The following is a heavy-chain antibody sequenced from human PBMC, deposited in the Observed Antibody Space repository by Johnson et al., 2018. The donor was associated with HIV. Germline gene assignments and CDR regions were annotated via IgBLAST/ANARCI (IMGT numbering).Heavy chain of an antibody. Sequence: MLLVESGGGLVQPGGSLRLSCGASGFTVSSNYMSWVRQAPGKGLEWVSVLYSDGGTYYADSVKGRFTISRDNSKNTLYLQMNSLRADDTAVYYCAREGIWYCSGGSCYGAFDIWGQGTMVTVSS. CDR2: LYSDGGT. D-gene: IGHD2-15*01. CDR3: AREGIWYCSGGSCYGAFDI. J-gene: IGHJ3*02. V-gene: IGHV3-66*02. CDR1: GFTVSSNY.